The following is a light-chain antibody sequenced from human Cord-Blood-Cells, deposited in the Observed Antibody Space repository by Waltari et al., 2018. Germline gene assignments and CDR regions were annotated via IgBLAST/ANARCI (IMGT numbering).Light chain of an antibody. CDR1: QSVSISY. Sequence: ETVLTQSPGTLSLSLGERATLSCRASQSVSISYLAWYQQKPGQAPRLLIYGASSRATSIPDMFSGSGSGTDFTLTISRLEPEDFAVYYCQQYGRSQFTFGPGTKVDIK. J-gene: IGKJ3*01. V-gene: IGKV3-20*01. CDR2: GAS. CDR3: QQYGRSQFT.